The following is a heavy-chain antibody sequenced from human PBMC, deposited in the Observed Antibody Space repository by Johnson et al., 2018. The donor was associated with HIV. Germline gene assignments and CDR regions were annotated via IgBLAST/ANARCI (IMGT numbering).Heavy chain of an antibody. CDR1: GFTFDDYA. CDR2: ISGSGGST. CDR3: ARDLTRITMIVVVPQAFDI. J-gene: IGHJ3*02. D-gene: IGHD3-22*01. Sequence: VQLVESGGGVVQPGRSLRVSCAASGFTFDDYAMHWVRQAPGKGLEWVSSISGSGGSTHYADSVKGRFTISRDNSNNTLYLQMNSLRVEDTAVYYCARDLTRITMIVVVPQAFDIWGQGTMVTVSS. V-gene: IGHV3-23*04.